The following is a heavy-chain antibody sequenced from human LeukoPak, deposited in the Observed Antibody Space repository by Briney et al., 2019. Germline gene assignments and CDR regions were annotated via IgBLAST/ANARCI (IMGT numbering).Heavy chain of an antibody. V-gene: IGHV3-7*01. D-gene: IGHD6-19*01. Sequence: GGSLRLSCAAPGFTFSSYWMSWVRQAPGKGLEWVANIKQDESEKYYVDSVQGRFTISRDNAKNSLYLQMNSLRAEDTAVYYCARDTKEQWLETRRYYYYYYMDVWGKGTTVTVSS. CDR3: ARDTKEQWLETRRYYYYYYMDV. CDR2: IKQDESEK. J-gene: IGHJ6*03. CDR1: GFTFSSYW.